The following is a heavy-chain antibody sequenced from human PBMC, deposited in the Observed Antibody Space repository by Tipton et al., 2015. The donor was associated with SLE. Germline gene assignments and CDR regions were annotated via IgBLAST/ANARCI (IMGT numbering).Heavy chain of an antibody. D-gene: IGHD3-10*01. CDR2: IYYSGST. Sequence: TLSLTCAVSGYPISRGYYWGWIRHPPGKGLEWIGSIYYSGSTYYNPSLKSRVTISVDTSKNQFSLKLSSVTAADTAVYYCARGRITMVRGRRSYYYMDVWGKGTTVTVSS. CDR3: ARGRITMVRGRRSYYYMDV. CDR1: GYPISRGYY. V-gene: IGHV4-38-2*01. J-gene: IGHJ6*03.